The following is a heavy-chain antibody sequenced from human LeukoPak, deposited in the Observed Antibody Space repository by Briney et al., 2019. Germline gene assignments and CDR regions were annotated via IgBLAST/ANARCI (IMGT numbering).Heavy chain of an antibody. V-gene: IGHV3-30-3*01. CDR2: MSYDGSNQ. Sequence: PGGSLRLSCAASGFTVSSYSMSWVRQAPGKGLQWVALMSYDGSNQYHADSVKGRFTISRDNAKNTLYLEMNSLRAEDTALYYCARGSPPDFWGQGTLVTVSS. J-gene: IGHJ4*02. CDR3: ARGSPPDF. CDR1: GFTVSSYS.